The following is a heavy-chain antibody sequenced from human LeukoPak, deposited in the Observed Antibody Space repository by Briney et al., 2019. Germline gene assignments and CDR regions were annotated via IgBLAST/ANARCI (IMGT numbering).Heavy chain of an antibody. J-gene: IGHJ4*02. CDR3: AKFLEYYYESSGYYPPLEFDY. V-gene: IGHV3-30*18. CDR1: GFTFSSYG. CDR2: ISYDGSNK. Sequence: GGSLRLSCAASGFTFSSYGMHWVRQAPGKGLEWVAFISYDGSNKYYADSVKGRFTISRDNSKNTLFLQMNSLRAGDTAVYYCAKFLEYYYESSGYYPPLEFDYWGQGTLVTVSS. D-gene: IGHD3-22*01.